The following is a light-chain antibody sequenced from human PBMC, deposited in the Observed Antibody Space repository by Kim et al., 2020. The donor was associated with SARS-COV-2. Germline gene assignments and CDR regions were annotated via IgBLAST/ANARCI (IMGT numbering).Light chain of an antibody. V-gene: IGLV1-40*01. J-gene: IGLJ3*02. CDR3: QSYDNRLTSWV. CDR1: STNIGAGYH. Sequence: QSVLTQPPSVSGAPGQRVIISCTGSSTNIGAGYHVHWYQQLPGTAPKLLIYGDSNRPSGVPDRFSGSKSGTSASLAITGLQAEDEADYYCQSYDNRLTSWVFGGGTELTVL. CDR2: GDS.